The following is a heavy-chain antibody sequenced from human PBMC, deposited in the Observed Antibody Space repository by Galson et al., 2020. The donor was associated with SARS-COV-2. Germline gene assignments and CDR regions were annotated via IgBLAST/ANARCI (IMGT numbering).Heavy chain of an antibody. D-gene: IGHD6-6*01. CDR2: INTNTGNP. CDR3: ARDNRDSSSSRDYYYYYGMDV. V-gene: IGHV7-4-1*02. CDR1: GYTFTSYA. Sequence: SVKVSCKASGYTFTSYAMNWVRQAPGQGLEWMGWINTNTGNPTYAQGFTGRFVFSLDTSVSTAYLQISSLKAEDTAVYYCARDNRDSSSSRDYYYYYGMDVWGQGTTVTVAS. J-gene: IGHJ6*02.